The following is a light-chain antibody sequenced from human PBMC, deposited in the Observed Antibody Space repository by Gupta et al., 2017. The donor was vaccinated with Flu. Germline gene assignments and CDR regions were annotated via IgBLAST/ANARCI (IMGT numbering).Light chain of an antibody. CDR1: QNVNTN. Sequence: GERATLSCRASQNVNTNLAWYQQKPGQPPRLLIYGTSTRATGVPARFSGSGSGTEFTLSISSLQSEDFASYYCQQHNAWPETFGQGTKVEIK. V-gene: IGKV3-15*01. CDR3: QQHNAWPET. CDR2: GTS. J-gene: IGKJ1*01.